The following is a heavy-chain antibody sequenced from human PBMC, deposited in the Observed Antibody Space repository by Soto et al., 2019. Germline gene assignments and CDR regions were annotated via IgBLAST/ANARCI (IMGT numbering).Heavy chain of an antibody. CDR2: IKQDGSEK. CDR1: GFTFSSYW. D-gene: IGHD4-17*01. V-gene: IGHV3-7*05. CDR3: ARTYGGKELGAFDI. Sequence: EVQLVESGGGLVQPGGSLRLSCAASGFTFSSYWMSWVRQAPGKGLEWVANIKQDGSEKYYVDSVKGRFTISRDNAKNSLYLKMNSLRAEDTAVYYCARTYGGKELGAFDIWGQGTMVTVSS. J-gene: IGHJ3*02.